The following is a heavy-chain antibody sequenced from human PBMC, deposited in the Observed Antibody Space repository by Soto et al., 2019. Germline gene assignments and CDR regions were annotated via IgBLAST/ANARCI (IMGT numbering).Heavy chain of an antibody. Sequence: GGSLRLSCAASGFTFSSYGMHWVRQAPGKGLEWVAVISYDGSNKYYADSVKGRFTISRDNSKNTLYLQMNSLRAEDTAVYYCAKSPPPPEGWLEEALLLAADYYGMDVWGQGTTVTVSS. CDR1: GFTFSSYG. J-gene: IGHJ6*02. CDR2: ISYDGSNK. V-gene: IGHV3-30*18. CDR3: AKSPPPPEGWLEEALLLAADYYGMDV. D-gene: IGHD1-26*01.